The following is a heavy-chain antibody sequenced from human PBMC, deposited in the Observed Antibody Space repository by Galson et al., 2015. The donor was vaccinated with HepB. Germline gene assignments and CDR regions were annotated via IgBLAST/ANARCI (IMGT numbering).Heavy chain of an antibody. CDR3: ATRDWGLVPGG. CDR2: INSDGGGA. J-gene: IGHJ1*01. V-gene: IGHV3-23*01. CDR1: GFTFSRHA. Sequence: SLRLSCAASGFTFSRHAMNWVRQAPGKGLEWVSGINSDGGGAKHADFVQGRFTISRDNSRNTRYLQMNSLGADDTAVYSCATRDWGLVPGGGGQGSLVTVSS. D-gene: IGHD2-21*01.